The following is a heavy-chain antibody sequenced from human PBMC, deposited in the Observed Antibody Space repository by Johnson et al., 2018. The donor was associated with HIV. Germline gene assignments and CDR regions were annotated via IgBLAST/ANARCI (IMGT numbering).Heavy chain of an antibody. D-gene: IGHD3-22*01. CDR3: TTDRDSSGYLDAFDI. CDR2: ISYDGSNK. Sequence: QVQLVESGGGVVQPGRSLRLSCAASGFTFSSYAMHWVRQAPGKGLEWVAVISYDGSNKYYADSVKGRFPISRDNSKNTLYLQMNSLKTEDTAVYYCTTDRDSSGYLDAFDIWGQGTMVTVSS. V-gene: IGHV3-30-3*01. CDR1: GFTFSSYA. J-gene: IGHJ3*02.